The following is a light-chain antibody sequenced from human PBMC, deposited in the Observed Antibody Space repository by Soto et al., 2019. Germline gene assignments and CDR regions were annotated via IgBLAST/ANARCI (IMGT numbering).Light chain of an antibody. Sequence: EIVLTQSPGTLSLSPGERATLSCRASQSVSSSYLAWYQQKPGQAPRLLIYGASSRATGIPARFSGSGSGTDFTLTISRLEPEDFAVYYWQQYGSTYTFGQGTKLEIK. CDR2: GAS. CDR1: QSVSSSY. V-gene: IGKV3-20*01. J-gene: IGKJ2*01. CDR3: QQYGSTYT.